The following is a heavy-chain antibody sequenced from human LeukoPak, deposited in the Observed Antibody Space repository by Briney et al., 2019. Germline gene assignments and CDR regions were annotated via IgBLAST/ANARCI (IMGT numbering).Heavy chain of an antibody. CDR2: INHSGST. V-gene: IGHV4-34*08. CDR3: AGLGGETYYDSSGYFD. D-gene: IGHD3-22*01. J-gene: IGHJ4*02. CDR1: GFTFSSYG. Sequence: GSLRLSCAASGFTFSSYGMSWIRQPPGKGLEWIGEINHSGSTNYNPSLKSRVTISVDTSKNQFSLKLSSVTAADTAVYYCAGLGGETYYDSSGYFDWGQGTLVTVSS.